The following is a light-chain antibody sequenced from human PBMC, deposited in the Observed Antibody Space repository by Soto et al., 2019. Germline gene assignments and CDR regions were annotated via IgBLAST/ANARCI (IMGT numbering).Light chain of an antibody. Sequence: EIVLTQSPGTLSLSPGERATLSCRASQSVSSSYLAWYQQKPGQAPRLLIYGASSRATGIPDRFSGSGSGTDFTLTSSRLEHEAFAVYYCQQYGTWTFGQGTKVEIK. CDR3: QQYGTWT. CDR2: GAS. CDR1: QSVSSSY. J-gene: IGKJ1*01. V-gene: IGKV3-20*01.